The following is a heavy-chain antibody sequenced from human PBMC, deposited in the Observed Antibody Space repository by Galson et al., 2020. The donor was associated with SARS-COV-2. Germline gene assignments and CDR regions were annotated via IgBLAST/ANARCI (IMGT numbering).Heavy chain of an antibody. CDR3: AKDSENGNYGPDAFDI. CDR2: LSFDETNN. J-gene: IGHJ3*02. V-gene: IGHV3-30*04. D-gene: IGHD1-7*01. CDR1: GFTFTNYA. Sequence: GGSLRLSCAASGFTFTNYALHWVRQAPGKGLEGVAFLSFDETNNYYADTVKGRFTISRDNSKNTLYLQMNSLIPEDTAVYYCAKDSENGNYGPDAFDIWGQGTMVTVSS.